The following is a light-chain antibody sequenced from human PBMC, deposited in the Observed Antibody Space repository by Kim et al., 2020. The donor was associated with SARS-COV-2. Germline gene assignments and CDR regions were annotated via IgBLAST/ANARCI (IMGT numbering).Light chain of an antibody. CDR2: LEGSGSY. V-gene: IGLV4-60*03. CDR3: ETWDSKV. CDR1: SGHSSYI. Sequence: QPVLTQSSSASASLGSSVKLTFTLSSGHSSYIIAWHQQQPGKAPRSLMKLEGSGSYNKGSGVPDRFSGSSSGADRYLTISNLQSEDEADYYCETWDSKVFGGGTQLTVL. J-gene: IGLJ3*02.